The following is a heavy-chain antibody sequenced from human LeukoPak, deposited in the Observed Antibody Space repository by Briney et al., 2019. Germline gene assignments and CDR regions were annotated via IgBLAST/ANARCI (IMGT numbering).Heavy chain of an antibody. CDR2: ISAHDGNT. CDR1: GYTFTSYG. V-gene: IGHV1-18*01. D-gene: IGHD6-13*01. J-gene: IGHJ4*02. Sequence: PLASVKVSCEASGYTFTSYGISWVRQAPGQGLEWMGWISAHDGNTNHAQKLQGRVTMTTDTSTSTAYMELRSLTSDDTAVYYCARWQQLGDFDYWGQGTLVTVSS. CDR3: ARWQQLGDFDY.